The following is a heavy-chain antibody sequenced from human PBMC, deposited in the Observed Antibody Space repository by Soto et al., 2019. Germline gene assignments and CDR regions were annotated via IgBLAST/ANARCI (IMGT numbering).Heavy chain of an antibody. D-gene: IGHD2-2*01. CDR2: INQDGSES. CDR3: ARPARECSSPGCAN. V-gene: IGHV3-7*01. CDR1: GLTFSNYW. J-gene: IGHJ4*02. Sequence: EVQLVESGGGLVQPGGSLRLSCVVSGLTFSNYWMSWVRQAPGKGLEWVANINQDGSESYYVDSVKGRFTISRDNAKNSLYLQMTSLRAEDTAVYYCARPARECSSPGCANWGQGTLVTGSS.